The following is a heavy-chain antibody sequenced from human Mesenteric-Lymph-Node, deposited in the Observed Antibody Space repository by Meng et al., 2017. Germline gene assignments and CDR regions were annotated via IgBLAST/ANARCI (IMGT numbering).Heavy chain of an antibody. D-gene: IGHD7-27*01. J-gene: IGHJ4*02. CDR1: GFTFSSYA. CDR3: AKDFAWALDY. Sequence: GESLKISCAASGFTFSSYAMHWVRQAPGKGLEWVAVISYDGSNKYYADSVKGRFTISRDNSKNTLYLQMNSLRAEDTAVYYCAKDFAWALDYWGQGTLVTVSS. V-gene: IGHV3-30*04. CDR2: ISYDGSNK.